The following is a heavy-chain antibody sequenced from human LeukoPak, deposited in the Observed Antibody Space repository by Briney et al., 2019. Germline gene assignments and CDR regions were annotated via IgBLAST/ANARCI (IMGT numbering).Heavy chain of an antibody. CDR2: IYYSGST. D-gene: IGHD3-22*01. J-gene: IGHJ4*02. Sequence: KPSETLSLTCTVSGGSISSYYWSWNRQPPGKGLEWIGYIYYSGSTNYNPSLKSRVTISVDTSKNQFSLKLSSVTAADTAVYYCARHYYDSSGPDYWGQGTLVTVSS. V-gene: IGHV4-59*01. CDR3: ARHYYDSSGPDY. CDR1: GGSISSYY.